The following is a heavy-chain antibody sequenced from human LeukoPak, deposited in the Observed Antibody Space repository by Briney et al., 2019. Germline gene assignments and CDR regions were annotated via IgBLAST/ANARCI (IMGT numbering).Heavy chain of an antibody. CDR3: AKERTRLLGGPIDY. V-gene: IGHV3-30*18. CDR2: ISYDGSNK. Sequence: PGRSLRLSCAASGFTFSSYGMHWVRQAPGKGLEWVAVISYDGSNKYYADSVKGRFTISRDNSKNTLYLQMNSLRAEDTAVYYCAKERTRLLGGPIDYWGQGTLVTVSS. CDR1: GFTFSSYG. J-gene: IGHJ4*02. D-gene: IGHD2-8*02.